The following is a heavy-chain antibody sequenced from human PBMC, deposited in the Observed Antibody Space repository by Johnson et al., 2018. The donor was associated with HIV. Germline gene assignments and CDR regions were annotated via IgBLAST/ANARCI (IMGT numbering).Heavy chain of an antibody. J-gene: IGHJ3*02. CDR3: ARDLRWSYDAFDI. V-gene: IGHV3-30-3*01. D-gene: IGHD5-24*01. CDR1: GFTFSSYG. Sequence: QMQLVESGGGLVQPGGSLRLSCAASGFTFSSYGLHWVRQAPGKGLEWVAVISFDGSNKYYADSVKGRFTISRDNAKNTLYLQMNSLRAEDTAVYYCARDLRWSYDAFDIWGQGTMVTVSS. CDR2: ISFDGSNK.